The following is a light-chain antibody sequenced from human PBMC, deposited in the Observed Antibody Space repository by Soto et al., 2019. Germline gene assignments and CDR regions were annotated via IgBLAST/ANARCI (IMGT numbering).Light chain of an antibody. CDR2: DAS. Sequence: EIVLTQSPSTLSLSPGERAALSCGASQSVSSNYLAWYQQKPGLAPRLLIYDASRRATGIPDRFSGSGSGADFILSISRLEPEDFAVYYCQQYGSSPWTFGQGTKVDIK. J-gene: IGKJ1*01. CDR1: QSVSSNY. CDR3: QQYGSSPWT. V-gene: IGKV3D-20*01.